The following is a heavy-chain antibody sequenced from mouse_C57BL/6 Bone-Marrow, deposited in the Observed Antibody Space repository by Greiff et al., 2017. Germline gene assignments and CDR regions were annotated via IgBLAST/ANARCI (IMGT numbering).Heavy chain of an antibody. CDR1: GFTFSDYY. J-gene: IGHJ1*03. D-gene: IGHD1-1*01. CDR2: INYDGSST. Sequence: EVKLMESEGGLVQPGSSMKLSCTASGFTFSDYYMAWVRQVPEKGLEWVANINYDGSSTYYLDSLKSRFIISRDNAKNILYLQMSSLKSEDTATYYCARRVATEYFDVWGTGTTVTVSS. CDR3: ARRVATEYFDV. V-gene: IGHV5-16*01.